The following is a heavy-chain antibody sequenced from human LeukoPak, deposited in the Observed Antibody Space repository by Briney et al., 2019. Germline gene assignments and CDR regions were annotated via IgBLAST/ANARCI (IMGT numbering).Heavy chain of an antibody. CDR2: INSDSSLM. CDR1: GFIFSDYY. J-gene: IGHJ4*02. CDR3: IRDLFDDYSLDY. Sequence: GGSLTLSCAASGFIFSDYYMSWIRQAPGKGLEWVSSINSDSSLMYYAESVKGRFTISRDNARNSLYLQMNSLRAEDTAVYYCIRDLFDDYSLDYWGQGALVTVSS. V-gene: IGHV3-11*04. D-gene: IGHD3-16*01.